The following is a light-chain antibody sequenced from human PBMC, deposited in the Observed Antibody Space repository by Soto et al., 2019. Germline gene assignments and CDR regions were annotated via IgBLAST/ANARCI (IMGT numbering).Light chain of an antibody. V-gene: IGKV3-11*01. CDR2: DAS. CDR1: QSVSSY. Sequence: EIVLTQSPATLSLSPGERATLSCRASQSVSSYLASYQQKPGQAPRLLIYDASSRATGIPARFSGSGSGTDFTLTISSLEPEDFAVYYCQLRSNWPPTWTFGQGTKVEIK. CDR3: QLRSNWPPTWT. J-gene: IGKJ1*01.